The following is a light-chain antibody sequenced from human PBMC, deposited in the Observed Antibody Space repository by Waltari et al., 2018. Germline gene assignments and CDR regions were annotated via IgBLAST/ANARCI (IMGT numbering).Light chain of an antibody. CDR1: QSISFN. CDR3: QQYNTGPPCT. J-gene: IGKJ1*01. V-gene: IGKV3-15*01. CDR2: GAS. Sequence: EIVMTQSPATLSVSPRERATLSCRASQSISFNLAWYQQKPGQAPRLLIYGASTRASGIPARFSGSGSGTDFSLTISSLQSEDFAVYFCQQYNTGPPCTFGQGTKVEVK.